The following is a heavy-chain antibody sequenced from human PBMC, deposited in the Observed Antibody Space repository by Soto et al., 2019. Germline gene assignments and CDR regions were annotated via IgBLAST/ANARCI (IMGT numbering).Heavy chain of an antibody. CDR2: IYYSGST. CDR3: ARHVITMVRGVIAYFDY. CDR1: GGSISSSSYY. Sequence: QLQLQESGPGLVKPSETLSLTCTVSGGSISSSSYYWGWIRQPPGKGLEWIGSIYYSGSTYYNPSLKSRVTISVDTSKNQFSLKLSSVTAADTAVYYCARHVITMVRGVIAYFDYWGQGTLVTVSS. J-gene: IGHJ4*02. D-gene: IGHD3-10*01. V-gene: IGHV4-39*01.